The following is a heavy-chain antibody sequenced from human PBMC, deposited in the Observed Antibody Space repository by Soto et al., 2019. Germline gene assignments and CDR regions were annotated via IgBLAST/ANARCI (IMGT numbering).Heavy chain of an antibody. V-gene: IGHV1-46*03. D-gene: IGHD1-26*01. Sequence: ASVKVSCKASGYTFTDYGISWVRQAPGQGLEWMGIINPAGGSTSYAQKFQGRVAMTRDTSTSTVYMELSSLRFVDTAVYCCARCYPPRYQVGFLPGVHWG. CDR2: INPAGGST. CDR3: ARCYPPRYQVGFLPGVH. J-gene: IGHJ1*01. CDR1: GYTFTDYG.